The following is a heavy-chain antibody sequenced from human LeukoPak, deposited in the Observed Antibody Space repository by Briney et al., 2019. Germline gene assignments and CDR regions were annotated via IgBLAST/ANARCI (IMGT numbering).Heavy chain of an antibody. CDR3: ARRWGNIVGVTYEY. CDR1: GSSITSVSHY. CDR2: IYYTGST. D-gene: IGHD3-16*01. V-gene: IGHV4-39*01. J-gene: IGHJ4*02. Sequence: PSETLSLTCTISGSSITSVSHYWGWIRQPPGKGLEWIGDIYYTGSTYYSPSLRSRVTMSVHTSENQFSLRLNSVPAVDTAVYYCARRWGNIVGVTYEYWGQGTLVTASS.